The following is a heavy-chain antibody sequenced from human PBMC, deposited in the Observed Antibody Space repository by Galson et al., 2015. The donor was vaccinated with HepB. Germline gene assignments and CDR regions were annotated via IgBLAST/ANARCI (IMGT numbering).Heavy chain of an antibody. D-gene: IGHD3-22*01. Sequence: SLRLSCAASGFTFSNAWMNWVRQAPGKGLEWVGRIKSKTDGGTTDYAAPVKGRFTISRDDSKNTLYLQMNSLKTEDTAVYYCTTGAEKDYYDSSGYYLGAFDIWGQGTMVTVSS. J-gene: IGHJ3*02. V-gene: IGHV3-15*07. CDR2: IKSKTDGGTT. CDR3: TTGAEKDYYDSSGYYLGAFDI. CDR1: GFTFSNAW.